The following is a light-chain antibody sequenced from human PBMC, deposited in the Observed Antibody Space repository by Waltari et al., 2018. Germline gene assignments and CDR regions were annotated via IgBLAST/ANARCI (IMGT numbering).Light chain of an antibody. CDR1: QSLLYSNGNNH. CDR2: LGS. V-gene: IGKV2-28*01. CDR3: MQTLQTPLT. J-gene: IGKJ4*01. Sequence: EIVMTQSPLSLPVTAGEPASISCRSSQSLLYSNGNNHLDWHLQKPGQSPDLLIYLGSNRAPGVPDRFSGSGSGTDFTLKISRVEAEDVGVYYCMQTLQTPLTFGGGTKVEI.